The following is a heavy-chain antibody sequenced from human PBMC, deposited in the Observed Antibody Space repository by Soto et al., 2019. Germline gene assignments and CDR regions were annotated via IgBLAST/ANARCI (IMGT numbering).Heavy chain of an antibody. CDR1: GFTFRSYS. CDR2: ISSGSSTI. J-gene: IGHJ5*02. Sequence: HPGGSLRLSCAASGFTFRSYSMNWVRQAPGKGLEWVSYISSGSSTIHYADSVKGRFTISRDNAKNSLFLQMNSLRAEDTAVYHCARAFNSGDYYWFDPWGQGTLVTVSS. D-gene: IGHD3-22*01. CDR3: ARAFNSGDYYWFDP. V-gene: IGHV3-48*01.